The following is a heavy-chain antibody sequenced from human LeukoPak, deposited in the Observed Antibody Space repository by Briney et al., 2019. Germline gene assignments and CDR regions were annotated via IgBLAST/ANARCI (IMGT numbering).Heavy chain of an antibody. V-gene: IGHV3-7*01. CDR2: IRGDGSVK. CDR1: GFTFSKYW. D-gene: IGHD3-22*01. J-gene: IGHJ3*02. CDR3: SRDANYYDSSRHYFDAFDI. Sequence: GGSLRLSCVASGFTFSKYWMTWVRQAPGKGLEWAANIRGDGSVKYLLDSVKGRFTISRDNVKNSLSLEMNNLRAEDTAVYYCSRDANYYDSSRHYFDAFDIWGQGTMVTVSS.